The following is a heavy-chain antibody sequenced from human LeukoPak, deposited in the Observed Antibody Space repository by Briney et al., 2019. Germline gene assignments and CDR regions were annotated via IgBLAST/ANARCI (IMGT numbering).Heavy chain of an antibody. J-gene: IGHJ3*02. CDR2: ITGSSSYI. V-gene: IGHV3-21*01. CDR1: GFTFSSYT. D-gene: IGHD2-8*01. CDR3: ARSNLDAFDI. Sequence: GGSLRLSCAASGFTFSSYTMNWVRQAPGKGLEWVSSITGSSSYIYYADSVKGRFTISRDNAKNSLYLQMNSLRAEDTAVYYCARSNLDAFDIWGQGTMVTVSS.